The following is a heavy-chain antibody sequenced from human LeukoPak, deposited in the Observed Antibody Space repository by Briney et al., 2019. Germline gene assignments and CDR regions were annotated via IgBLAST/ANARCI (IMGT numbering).Heavy chain of an antibody. CDR2: IYTSGST. Sequence: PSETLSLTCTVSGGSISSYYWSWIRQPAGKGLGWIGRIYTSGSTNYNPSLKSRVTISVDTSKNQFSLKLSSVTAADTAVYYCARGVDGDYPEGSCWFDPWGQGTLVTVSS. J-gene: IGHJ5*02. D-gene: IGHD4-17*01. CDR1: GGSISSYY. V-gene: IGHV4-4*07. CDR3: ARGVDGDYPEGSCWFDP.